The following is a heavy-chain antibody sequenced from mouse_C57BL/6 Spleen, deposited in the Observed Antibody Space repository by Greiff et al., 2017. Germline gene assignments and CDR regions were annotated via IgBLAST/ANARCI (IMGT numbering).Heavy chain of an antibody. Sequence: VQLQQSGPGLVQPSKSLSITCPASGFSLTSYGVHWVRQSPGKGLEWLGVIGSGGSTDYNAAFISRLSISKDNSKSQVFFKMNSLQADDTAIYYCARRGDYYAMDYWGQGTSVTVSS. J-gene: IGHJ4*01. CDR1: GFSLTSYG. V-gene: IGHV2-2*01. CDR3: ARRGDYYAMDY. CDR2: IGSGGST.